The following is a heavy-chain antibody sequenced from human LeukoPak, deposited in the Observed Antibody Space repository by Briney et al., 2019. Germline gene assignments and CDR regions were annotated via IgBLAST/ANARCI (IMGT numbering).Heavy chain of an antibody. J-gene: IGHJ5*02. CDR1: GGSFSGYY. V-gene: IGHV4-34*01. D-gene: IGHD3-10*01. CDR3: ARREGITTPRFHP. CDR2: INHSGST. Sequence: SETLSLTCAVYGGSFSGYYWSWIRQPPGKGLEWIGEINHSGSTNYNPSLKSRVTISVDTSKNQFSLKLSSVTAADTAVYYCARREGITTPRFHPWGQGTLVTVSS.